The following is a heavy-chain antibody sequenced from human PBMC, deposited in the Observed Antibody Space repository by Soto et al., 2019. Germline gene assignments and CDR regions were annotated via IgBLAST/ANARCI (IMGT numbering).Heavy chain of an antibody. J-gene: IGHJ4*02. CDR1: GFTFSGYW. V-gene: IGHV3-7*03. CDR2: IKQDGSEI. Sequence: EVQLVESGGGLVQSGGSLRLSCAASGFTFSGYWMSWVRQGPGKGPEWVAKIKQDGSEIYYVDSVKGRFTISRDNAKSSLYLQMTSLRAEDTAVYHCAKSLSAIPGDSWGQGTLVTVSS. D-gene: IGHD2-2*01. CDR3: AKSLSAIPGDS.